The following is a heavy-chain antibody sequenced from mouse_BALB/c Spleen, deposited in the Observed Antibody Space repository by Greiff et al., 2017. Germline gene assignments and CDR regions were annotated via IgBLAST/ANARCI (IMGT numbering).Heavy chain of an antibody. CDR3: ARTVVARGGVDY. V-gene: IGHV3-8*02. J-gene: IGHJ2*01. CDR1: GDSITSGY. D-gene: IGHD1-1*01. CDR2: ISYSGST. Sequence: EVKVEESGPSLVKPSQTLSLTCSVTGDSITSGYWNWIRKFPGNKLEYMGYISYSGSTYYNPSLKSRISITRDTSKNQYYLQLNSVTTEDTATYYCARTVVARGGVDYWGQGTTRTVSS.